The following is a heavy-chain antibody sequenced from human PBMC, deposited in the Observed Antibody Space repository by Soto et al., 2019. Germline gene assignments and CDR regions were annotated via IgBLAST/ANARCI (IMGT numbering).Heavy chain of an antibody. CDR2: IYHSGST. V-gene: IGHV4-38-2*02. D-gene: IGHD6-19*01. CDR3: SRNPSGRKFDY. Sequence: SETLSLTCTVSSSPINSRYYWGWIRQTPGKGLEWVASIYHSGSTHYNPSLKSRATISVDTSNNQFSLRLSSVTAADTAIYYWSRNPSGRKFDYLGPGTQVTVSS. J-gene: IGHJ4*02. CDR1: SSPINSRYY.